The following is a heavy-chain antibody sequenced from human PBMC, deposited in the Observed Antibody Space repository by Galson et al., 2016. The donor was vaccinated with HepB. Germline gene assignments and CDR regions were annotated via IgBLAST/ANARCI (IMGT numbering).Heavy chain of an antibody. Sequence: TLSLTCAVSGGFISSGGYSWAWIRQPPGKGLECIGYIYHSGSTSYNPSLKSRVTISLDMSKNQFSLNVNSVTAADTAVYYCARGKEGISVWGQGTLVTVSS. V-gene: IGHV4-30-2*01. CDR2: IYHSGST. J-gene: IGHJ4*02. CDR1: GGFISSGGYS. CDR3: ARGKEGISV. D-gene: IGHD6-13*01.